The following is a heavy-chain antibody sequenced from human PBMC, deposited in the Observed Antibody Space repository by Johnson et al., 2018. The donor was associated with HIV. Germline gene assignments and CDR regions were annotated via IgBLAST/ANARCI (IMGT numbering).Heavy chain of an antibody. CDR1: GFTFSRYG. CDR3: ARGGQLLLWDAFDI. J-gene: IGHJ3*02. D-gene: IGHD2-2*01. V-gene: IGHV3-30*03. CDR2: ISYDGSNK. Sequence: QVQLVESGGGVVQPGRSLRLSCAASGFTFSRYGMHWVRQAPGKGLEWVLVISYDGSNKYYADSVKGRFTISRDNSKNTLYLQMNSLRAEDTAVYYCARGGQLLLWDAFDIWGQGTMVTVSS.